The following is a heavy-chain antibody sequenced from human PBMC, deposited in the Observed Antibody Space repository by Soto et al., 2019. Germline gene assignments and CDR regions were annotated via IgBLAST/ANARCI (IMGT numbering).Heavy chain of an antibody. V-gene: IGHV1-2*02. Sequence: HEHLVQSGAEVKRPGASLKVSCKASGYSFTGYYIHWVRQAPGQGLGWMGWINPDSGATNYAQNFQGRVTLTSDTSISTASMDLTSLTSYGTAVYYCARGDYGTGGYPFPYFDYWGQGTLVIVSS. J-gene: IGHJ4*02. CDR1: GYSFTGYY. CDR3: ARGDYGTGGYPFPYFDY. CDR2: INPDSGAT. D-gene: IGHD2-8*02.